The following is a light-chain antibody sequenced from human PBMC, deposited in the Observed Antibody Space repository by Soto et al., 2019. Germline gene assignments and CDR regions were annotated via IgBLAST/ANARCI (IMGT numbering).Light chain of an antibody. CDR3: SSYTRSNTRV. V-gene: IGLV2-14*01. CDR2: EVN. Sequence: QSALTQPASVSGPPGRPISIPGTEPSSDVGGYNYVSWYQQHPGKSPKPMIYEVNIRPSGVSNRFSGSKSGNPASLTISGLQAEDEADYFCSSYTRSNTRVFGGGTKVTVL. CDR1: SSDVGGYNY. J-gene: IGLJ3*02.